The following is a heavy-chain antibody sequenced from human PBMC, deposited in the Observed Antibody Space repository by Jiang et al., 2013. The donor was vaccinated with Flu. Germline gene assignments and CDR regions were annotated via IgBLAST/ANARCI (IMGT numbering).Heavy chain of an antibody. CDR1: GGSFSGYY. Sequence: LLKPSETLSLTCAVYGGSFSGYYWSWIRQPPGKGLEWIGEINHSGSTNYNPSLKSRVTISVDTSKNQFSLKLSSVTAADTAVYYCARERFKYYYDSSGYLKYYGMDVWGKGTTVTVSS. CDR3: ARERFKYYYDSSGYLKYYGMDV. CDR2: INHSGST. D-gene: IGHD3-22*01. V-gene: IGHV4-34*01. J-gene: IGHJ6*04.